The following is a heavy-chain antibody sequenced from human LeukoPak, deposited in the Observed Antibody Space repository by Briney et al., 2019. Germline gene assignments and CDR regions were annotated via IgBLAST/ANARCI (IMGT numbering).Heavy chain of an antibody. D-gene: IGHD1-26*01. Sequence: GGSLRLSCAASGFTFDDYGMHWVRQAPGKGLEWVAFIRYDGSSKFYADSVKGRFTISRDNPRNTLYLQMNSLRAEDTAMYHCAKEWELTYWGQGTLVTVSS. V-gene: IGHV3-30*02. CDR1: GFTFDDYG. J-gene: IGHJ4*02. CDR2: IRYDGSSK. CDR3: AKEWELTY.